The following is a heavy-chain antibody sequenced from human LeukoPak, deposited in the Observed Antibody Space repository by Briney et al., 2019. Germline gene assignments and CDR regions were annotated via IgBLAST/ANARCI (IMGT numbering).Heavy chain of an antibody. J-gene: IGHJ3*02. D-gene: IGHD3-22*01. CDR2: IIPIFGTA. CDR3: ATPMIVVGDAFDI. CDR1: GGTFNIYD. V-gene: IGHV1-69*06. Sequence: ASVKVSCKVSGGTFNIYDISWVRQAPGQGLEWMGGIIPIFGTANYAQKFQGRVTMTEDTSTDTAYMELSSLRSEDTAVYYCATPMIVVGDAFDIWGQGTMVTVSS.